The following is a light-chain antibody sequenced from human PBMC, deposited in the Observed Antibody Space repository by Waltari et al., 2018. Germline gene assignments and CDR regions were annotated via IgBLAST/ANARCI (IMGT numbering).Light chain of an antibody. J-gene: IGLJ2*01. V-gene: IGLV2-14*03. Sequence: QSALTQPASVSGSPGQSITISCTGTSSDIGGYNYVSWYQQVPGKAPNLMIYDVSNRPSGVSSRFSGSKSGNTASLTISGLQAEDEADYFCSSYMDSSTLELFGGGTSLTVL. CDR3: SSYMDSSTLEL. CDR1: SSDIGGYNY. CDR2: DVS.